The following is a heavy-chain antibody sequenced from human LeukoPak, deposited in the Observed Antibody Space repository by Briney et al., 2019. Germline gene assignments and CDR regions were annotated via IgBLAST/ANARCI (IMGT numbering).Heavy chain of an antibody. CDR1: GYSFTSYW. J-gene: IGHJ4*02. Sequence: GESLKISCKGSGYSFTSYWIGWVRQMPGKGLEWTGIIYPGDSDTRYSPSFQGQVTISADKSISTAYLQWSSLKASDTAMYYCARVYYYDSSGYWYFDYWGQGTLVTVSS. CDR3: ARVYYYDSSGYWYFDY. CDR2: IYPGDSDT. D-gene: IGHD3-22*01. V-gene: IGHV5-51*01.